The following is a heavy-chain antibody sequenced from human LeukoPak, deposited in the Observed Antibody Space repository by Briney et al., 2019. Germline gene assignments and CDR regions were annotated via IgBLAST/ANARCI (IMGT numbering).Heavy chain of an antibody. D-gene: IGHD2-21*02. Sequence: ASVKVSCKASGYTFTSYGISWVRQAPGQGLEWMGWISAYNGNTNYAQKFQGRVTMTRDTSISTAYMELSRLRSDDTAVYYCARDLSYCGGDCYSDYWGQGTLVTVSS. CDR1: GYTFTSYG. J-gene: IGHJ4*02. V-gene: IGHV1-18*01. CDR2: ISAYNGNT. CDR3: ARDLSYCGGDCYSDY.